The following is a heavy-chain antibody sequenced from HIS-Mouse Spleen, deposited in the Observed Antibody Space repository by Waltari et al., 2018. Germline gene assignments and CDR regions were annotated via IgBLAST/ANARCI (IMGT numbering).Heavy chain of an antibody. J-gene: IGHJ4*02. CDR1: GGSFSGYY. CDR3: ARGPRSSSSFDY. V-gene: IGHV4-34*01. D-gene: IGHD6-6*01. Sequence: QVQLQQWGAGLLKPSETLSLTCAVDGGSFSGYYWSWTRQPPGKGLEWIGEINHSGSTNYNPSLKSRVTISVDTSKNQFSLKLSSVTAADTAVYYCARGPRSSSSFDYWGQGTLVTVSS. CDR2: INHSGST.